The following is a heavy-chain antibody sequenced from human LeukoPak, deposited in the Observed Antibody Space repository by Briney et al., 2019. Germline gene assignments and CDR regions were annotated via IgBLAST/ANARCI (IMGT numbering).Heavy chain of an antibody. J-gene: IGHJ4*02. CDR1: RDSVSNKDAA. CDR3: ARQSLGYVDY. Sequence: SQTLSLTCAISRDSVSNKDAAWHWTRQSPSRILEWLGRTYYRSKWSNDYAVSVRSRITISPDTSKNQFSLQLRSVTPDDTAVYYCARQSLGYVDYWGQGSRVTVSS. D-gene: IGHD2-15*01. V-gene: IGHV6-1*01. CDR2: TYYRSKWSN.